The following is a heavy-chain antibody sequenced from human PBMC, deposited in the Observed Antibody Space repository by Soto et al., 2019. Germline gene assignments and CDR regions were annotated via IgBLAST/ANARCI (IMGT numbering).Heavy chain of an antibody. D-gene: IGHD3-16*01. CDR1: GYSFTSYW. CDR2: IDPSDSYT. J-gene: IGHJ6*02. Sequence: PGESLKISCKGSGYSFTSYWISWVRQMPGKGLEWMGRIDPSDSYTNYSPSFQGHVTISADKSISTAYLQWSSLKASDTAMYYCARLSAAGEIYLNSYYYGMDVWGQGTTVTVSS. CDR3: ARLSAAGEIYLNSYYYGMDV. V-gene: IGHV5-10-1*01.